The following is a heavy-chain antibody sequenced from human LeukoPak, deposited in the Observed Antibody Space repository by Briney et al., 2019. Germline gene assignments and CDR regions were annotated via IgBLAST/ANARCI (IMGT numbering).Heavy chain of an antibody. CDR2: ISGSGGST. CDR1: GFTFSSYG. J-gene: IGHJ3*02. Sequence: GGSLRLSCAASGFTFSSYGMSWVCQAPGKGLEWVSAISGSGGSTYYADSVKGRFTISRDNSKNTLYLQMNSLRAEDTAVYYCATISEPTRAFDIWGQGTMVTVSS. D-gene: IGHD3-9*01. CDR3: ATISEPTRAFDI. V-gene: IGHV3-23*01.